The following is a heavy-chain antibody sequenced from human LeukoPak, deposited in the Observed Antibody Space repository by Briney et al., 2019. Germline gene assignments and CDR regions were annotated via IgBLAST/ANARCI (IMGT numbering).Heavy chain of an antibody. CDR3: ARRGGGRYYGSGSYYTRYYYYYMDV. CDR2: IYYNGSP. Sequence: SETLSLTCTVSGGSISSSSYYWGWIRQPPGKGLEWIGSIYYNGSPYYNPSLKSRVTISVDTSKNQFSLKLSSVTAADTAVYYCARRGGGRYYGSGSYYTRYYYYYMDVWGKGTTVTVSS. V-gene: IGHV4-39*07. J-gene: IGHJ6*03. CDR1: GGSISSSSYY. D-gene: IGHD3-10*01.